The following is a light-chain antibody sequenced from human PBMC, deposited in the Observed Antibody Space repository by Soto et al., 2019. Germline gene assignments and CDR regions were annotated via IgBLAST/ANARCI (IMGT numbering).Light chain of an antibody. Sequence: QSVLTQPPSASGTPGQRVTISCSGSSSNIGSNTVNWYQQLPGTAPKLLIYSNNQRPSGVPDRFSGSKSGTSASLAISGLQSDDEADYYCAAWDGSLNGVLFGGGTKLTVL. J-gene: IGLJ2*01. CDR1: SSNIGSNT. V-gene: IGLV1-44*01. CDR2: SNN. CDR3: AAWDGSLNGVL.